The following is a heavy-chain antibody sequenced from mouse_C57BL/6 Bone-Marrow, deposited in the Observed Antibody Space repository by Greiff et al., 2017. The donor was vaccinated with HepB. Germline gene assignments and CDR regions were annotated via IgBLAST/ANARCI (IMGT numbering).Heavy chain of an antibody. J-gene: IGHJ4*01. V-gene: IGHV14-4*01. CDR3: TTRLDAMDY. CDR1: GFNIKDDY. Sequence: VQLQQSGAELVRPGASVKLSCTASGFNIKDDYMHWVKQRPEQGLEWIGWIDPENGDTEYASKFQGKATIPADTSSNTAYLQLSSLTSEDTAVYYCTTRLDAMDYWGQGTSVTVSS. CDR2: IDPENGDT.